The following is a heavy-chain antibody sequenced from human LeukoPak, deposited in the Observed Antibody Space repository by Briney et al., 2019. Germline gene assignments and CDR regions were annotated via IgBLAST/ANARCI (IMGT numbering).Heavy chain of an antibody. CDR3: ARHLPRTDIGYAFDI. V-gene: IGHV4-59*08. J-gene: IGHJ3*02. CDR1: GGSVSSYY. Sequence: PSETLSLTCSVSGGSVSSYYWSWIRQPAGKGLEWIGYIFYSGSTNYNPSLKSRVTISVDTSKNQFSLRLSSVTAADTAVYYCARHLPRTDIGYAFDIWGQGTVVTVSS. CDR2: IFYSGST. D-gene: IGHD2-15*01.